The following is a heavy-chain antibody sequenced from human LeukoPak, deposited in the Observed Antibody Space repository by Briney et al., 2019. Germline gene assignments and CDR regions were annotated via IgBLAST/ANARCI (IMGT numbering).Heavy chain of an antibody. CDR3: ARDVPSSGWYVFDY. D-gene: IGHD6-19*01. CDR1: GGSISSGGYY. CDR2: IYHSGST. V-gene: IGHV4-30-2*01. Sequence: SETLSLTCTVSGGSISSGGYYWSWIRQPPGKGLEWIGYIYHSGSTYYNPSLKSRVTISVDRSKNQFSLKLSSVTAADTAVYYCARDVPSSGWYVFDYWGQGTLVTVSS. J-gene: IGHJ4*02.